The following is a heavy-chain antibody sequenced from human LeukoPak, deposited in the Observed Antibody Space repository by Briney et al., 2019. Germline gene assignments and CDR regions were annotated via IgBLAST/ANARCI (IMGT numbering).Heavy chain of an antibody. CDR3: TTDKGPDSGLGNY. V-gene: IGHV3-15*01. D-gene: IGHD2-15*01. Sequence: PGGSLRLSCAASGFTFSNAWMSWVRQAPGKGLEWVGRIKSKSDGGTTDNAAPVKGRFTISRDDSKNTLYLQMNSLKTEDTAMYYCTTDKGPDSGLGNYWGQGTLVTVSS. CDR2: IKSKSDGGTT. CDR1: GFTFSNAW. J-gene: IGHJ4*02.